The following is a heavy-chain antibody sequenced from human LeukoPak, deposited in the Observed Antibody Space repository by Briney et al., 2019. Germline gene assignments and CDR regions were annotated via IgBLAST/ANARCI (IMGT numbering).Heavy chain of an antibody. CDR3: ARQGTGLDY. CDR2: IHSVGDT. J-gene: IGHJ4*02. Sequence: GGSLRLSCKVSGFTVSSNYMSWVRQAPGKGLEWVSIIHSVGDTFYADSVKGRFTISRDNSNNMVYLQMNSLTVKDTAVYYCARQGTGLDYWGQGTLVTVSS. CDR1: GFTVSSNY. D-gene: IGHD1-1*01. V-gene: IGHV3-53*01.